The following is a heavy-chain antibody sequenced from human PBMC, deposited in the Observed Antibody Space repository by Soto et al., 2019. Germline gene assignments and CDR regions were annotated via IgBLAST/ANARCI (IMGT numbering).Heavy chain of an antibody. CDR3: AREENCSGGTCYSESFHR. J-gene: IGHJ1*01. CDR1: GYLFTAYS. Sequence: ASVKVSCKASGYLFTAYSMHWVRLAPGQGLEWMGVVNPSGGSTKYAQNFQGRVTMTSDTSTTTIYMELSSLRSDDTAIYYCAREENCSGGTCYSESFHRWGQGTLVTVSS. CDR2: VNPSGGST. V-gene: IGHV1-46*01. D-gene: IGHD2-15*01.